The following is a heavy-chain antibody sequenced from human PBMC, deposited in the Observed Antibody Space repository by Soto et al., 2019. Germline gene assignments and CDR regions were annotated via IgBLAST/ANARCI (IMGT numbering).Heavy chain of an antibody. CDR3: AKFFVATGDSSGWPWSFHY. Sequence: EVHLLESGGGLVQPGESLRLSCAASGFTFSSYAMSWVRQAPGKGLEWVPAISGSGGTTYYADSVKGRFTISRDSSKNTLFLQMYSLRDEDTGKYYCAKFFVATGDSSGWPWSFHYWGQGNLFTVSS. CDR2: ISGSGGTT. J-gene: IGHJ4*02. CDR1: GFTFSSYA. D-gene: IGHD6-25*01. V-gene: IGHV3-23*01.